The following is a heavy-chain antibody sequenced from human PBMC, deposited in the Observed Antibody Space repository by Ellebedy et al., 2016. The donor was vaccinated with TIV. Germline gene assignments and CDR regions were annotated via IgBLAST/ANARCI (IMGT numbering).Heavy chain of an antibody. Sequence: ASVKVSCXASGYSFSSYGITWVRQAPGQGLEWMAWISDYNDDTSLQQKFQGRVTLTIDRSTTTAYMELKSLTFDDTAVYYCAAPLYEGGGYSLDYWGQGTLVTVSS. D-gene: IGHD3-16*02. CDR1: GYSFSSYG. CDR3: AAPLYEGGGYSLDY. CDR2: ISDYNDDT. J-gene: IGHJ4*02. V-gene: IGHV1-18*04.